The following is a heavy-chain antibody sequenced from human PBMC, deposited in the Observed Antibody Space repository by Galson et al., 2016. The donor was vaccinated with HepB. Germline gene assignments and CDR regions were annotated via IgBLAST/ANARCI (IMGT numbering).Heavy chain of an antibody. CDR1: GYSFSTSW. CDR3: ATVTTAFDV. V-gene: IGHV5-51*01. Sequence: QSGAEVKKPGESLKISCKGSGYSFSTSWIGCVRQMPGKGLEWMGLIYPGDSDTRHSPSFQGQVVISADKSVSTAYLQWSSLKASDTGIYYCATVTTAFDVWGQGTLVTVSS. CDR2: IYPGDSDT. J-gene: IGHJ3*01. D-gene: IGHD4-17*01.